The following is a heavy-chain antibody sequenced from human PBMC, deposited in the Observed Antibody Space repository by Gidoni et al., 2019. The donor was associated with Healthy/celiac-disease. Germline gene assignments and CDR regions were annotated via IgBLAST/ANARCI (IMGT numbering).Heavy chain of an antibody. D-gene: IGHD6-19*01. J-gene: IGHJ4*02. V-gene: IGHV3-30-3*01. CDR2: ISYDGSNK. CDR1: GFTFSSYA. Sequence: QVQLVASVGGVVQPGRSLRLSCAASGFTFSSYAMHWVRQAPGKGLEWVAVISYDGSNKYYADSVKGRFTIFRDNSKNTLYLQMNSLRAEDTAVYYCAREGTAVAGAFDYWGQGTLVTVSS. CDR3: AREGTAVAGAFDY.